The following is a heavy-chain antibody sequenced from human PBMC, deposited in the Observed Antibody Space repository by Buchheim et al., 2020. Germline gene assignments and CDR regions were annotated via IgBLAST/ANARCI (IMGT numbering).Heavy chain of an antibody. Sequence: EVQLLESGGGLVQPGGSLRLSCAASGFTFSSYAMSWVRQAPGKGLEWVSGISGSGGSTYYADSVNGRFTISRDNSKNTLYLEMNSLRAEDTAIYYCAKDVTYYDFWSSDYWGQGT. CDR3: AKDVTYYDFWSSDY. V-gene: IGHV3-23*01. CDR1: GFTFSSYA. D-gene: IGHD3-3*01. CDR2: ISGSGGST. J-gene: IGHJ4*02.